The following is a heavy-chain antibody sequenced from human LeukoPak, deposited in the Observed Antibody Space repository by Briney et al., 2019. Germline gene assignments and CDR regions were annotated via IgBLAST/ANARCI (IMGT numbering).Heavy chain of an antibody. CDR2: ISGSGGTT. CDR1: GFTFSSSA. J-gene: IGHJ1*01. D-gene: IGHD6-13*01. CDR3: AKSPIAAAGTRYFQH. Sequence: GGSLRLSCAASGFTFSSSAMSWVRQAPGKGLEWVSAISGSGGTTYYADSVKGRFTISRDNSKSTLYLQLNSLRAEDTALYYCAKSPIAAAGTRYFQHWDQGTLVTVSS. V-gene: IGHV3-23*01.